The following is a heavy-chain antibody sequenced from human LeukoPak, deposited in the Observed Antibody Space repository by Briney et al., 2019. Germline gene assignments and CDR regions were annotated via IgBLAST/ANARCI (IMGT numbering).Heavy chain of an antibody. J-gene: IGHJ5*02. V-gene: IGHV3-21*01. D-gene: IGHD4-17*01. CDR1: GFTFSSYS. CDR2: ISSSSSYI. Sequence: GGSLRLSCAASGFTFSSYSMNWVPQAPGKGLEWVSSISSSSSYIYYADSVKGRFTISRDNAKNSLYLQMNSLRAEDTAVYYCARDRLMTTVTTGWFDPWGQGTLVTVSS. CDR3: ARDRLMTTVTTGWFDP.